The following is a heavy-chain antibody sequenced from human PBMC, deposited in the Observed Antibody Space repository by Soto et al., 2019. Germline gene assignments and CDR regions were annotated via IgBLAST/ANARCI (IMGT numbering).Heavy chain of an antibody. CDR2: ISAYNGNT. V-gene: IGHV1-18*01. Sequence: QVQLVQSGAEVKKPGASVKVSCKASGYTFTSYGISWVRQAPGQGLEWMGWISAYNGNTNYAQKLQGRVTMTTDTSTSTAYMGLRSLRSDDTAVYYCARTVPAAMRTVYYYGMDVWGQGTTVTVSS. D-gene: IGHD2-2*01. J-gene: IGHJ6*02. CDR3: ARTVPAAMRTVYYYGMDV. CDR1: GYTFTSYG.